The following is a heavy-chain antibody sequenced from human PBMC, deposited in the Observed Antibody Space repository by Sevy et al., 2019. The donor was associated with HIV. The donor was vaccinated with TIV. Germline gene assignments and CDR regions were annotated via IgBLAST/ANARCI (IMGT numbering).Heavy chain of an antibody. V-gene: IGHV3-33*01. CDR3: ARDGLSSGWLFDS. D-gene: IGHD6-19*01. CDR2: IWYDGSNN. Sequence: GGSLRLSCAASGFTFSSYGMHWVRQSPGKGLEWVAVIWYDGSNNYYAYSVKGRFTISRDNSKNTLYLQMNSLRGEDTALYYCARDGLSSGWLFDSWGQGTLVTVSS. CDR1: GFTFSSYG. J-gene: IGHJ4*02.